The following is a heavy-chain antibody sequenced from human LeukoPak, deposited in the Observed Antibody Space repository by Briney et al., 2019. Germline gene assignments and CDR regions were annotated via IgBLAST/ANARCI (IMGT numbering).Heavy chain of an antibody. CDR2: ITNGGVTT. D-gene: IGHD6-19*01. CDR1: GFTFGSYA. Sequence: PGGSLRLSCAASGFTFGSYAMSWVRQTPGKSLEWVSIITNGGVTTYYADSVKGRFTISRDNSKNTLYLQMNSLRVEDTAAYYCAKVRAPSGWFNSDYWGQGTLVTVSS. CDR3: AKVRAPSGWFNSDY. J-gene: IGHJ4*02. V-gene: IGHV3-23*01.